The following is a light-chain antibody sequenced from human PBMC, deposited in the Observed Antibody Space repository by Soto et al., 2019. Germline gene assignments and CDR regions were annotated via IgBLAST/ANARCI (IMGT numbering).Light chain of an antibody. J-gene: IGLJ1*01. V-gene: IGLV2-14*01. Sequence: QSVLTQPASVSGSPGQSITISCTGTSSDVGGYNYVSWYQQHPGKAPKLMIYEVSNRPSGVSNRFSGSKSGNPASLTISGLQAEDEADYYCSSYTSSSTLYVFGTGTKLTVL. CDR3: SSYTSSSTLYV. CDR2: EVS. CDR1: SSDVGGYNY.